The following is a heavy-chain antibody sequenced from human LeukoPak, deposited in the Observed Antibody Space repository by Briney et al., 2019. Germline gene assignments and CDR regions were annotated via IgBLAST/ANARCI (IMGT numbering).Heavy chain of an antibody. CDR2: INWNGGST. Sequence: LPGGCLRLSGAASGFTFDDYGMSWVRHAQGKGLEWVSGINWNGGSTGYADSVKGRFTISRDNANNSLYLQMNSLRAEDTPLYYCARVQGYFSRTSCYSGCWGQGTLVTVSS. V-gene: IGHV3-20*04. CDR1: GFTFDDYG. J-gene: IGHJ4*02. D-gene: IGHD2-2*01. CDR3: ARVQGYFSRTSCYSGC.